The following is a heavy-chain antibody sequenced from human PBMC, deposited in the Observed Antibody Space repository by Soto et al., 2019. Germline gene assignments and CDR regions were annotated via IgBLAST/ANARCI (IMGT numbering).Heavy chain of an antibody. J-gene: IGHJ5*02. D-gene: IGHD2-2*01. V-gene: IGHV4-59*01. CDR2: ISYTGST. CDR1: GVPISTYY. Sequence: SETLSLTCTVSGVPISTYYWSWIRQPPGKGLEWIGYISYTGSTNYNPSLKSRVTISVDTSKNQFSLNLSSVTAADTAIYYCARDQGYCSGNSCYAVGWFDPWGQGTLVTVSS. CDR3: ARDQGYCSGNSCYAVGWFDP.